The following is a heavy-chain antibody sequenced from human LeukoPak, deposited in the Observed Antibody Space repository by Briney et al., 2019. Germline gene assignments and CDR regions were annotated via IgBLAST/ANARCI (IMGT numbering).Heavy chain of an antibody. CDR1: GGSITSYY. J-gene: IGHJ4*02. Sequence: PSGTLSLTCAVSGGSITSYYWSWMRQPPGKGLEWIGYIYYSGSTNYNPSLKSRVTISLDTSKNQFSLKLTSVTAADTAVYYCASTEWNYARWGQGTLVTVSS. CDR2: IYYSGST. D-gene: IGHD1-7*01. CDR3: ASTEWNYAR. V-gene: IGHV4-59*08.